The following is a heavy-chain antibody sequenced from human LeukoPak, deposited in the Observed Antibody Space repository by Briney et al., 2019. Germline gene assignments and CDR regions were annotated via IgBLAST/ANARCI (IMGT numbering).Heavy chain of an antibody. CDR1: GYTFSNYD. V-gene: IGHV1-8*01. CDR3: TRAVRNQLLSEY. CDR2: MNPNSGNT. Sequence: ASVKVSCKASGYTFSNYDVTWVRQAPGQGLEYMGWMNPNSGNTGFAQKFRGRLTLTSDASTTSAFMGLMRLTSEDTAVYYCTRAVRNQLLSEYWGQGTRITVSS. J-gene: IGHJ4*02. D-gene: IGHD2-2*01.